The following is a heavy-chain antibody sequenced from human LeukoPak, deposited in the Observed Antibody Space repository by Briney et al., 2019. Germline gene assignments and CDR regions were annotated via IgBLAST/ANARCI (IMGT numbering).Heavy chain of an antibody. D-gene: IGHD1-26*01. V-gene: IGHV3-21*01. Sequence: KPGGSLRLSCAASGFTFSSYSMNWVRQAPGKGLEWVSSISSSRSYMCYADSVKGRFTISRDNAKNSLYLQMNSLRAEDTAVYYCASRVGATDYWGQGTLVTVSS. J-gene: IGHJ4*02. CDR1: GFTFSSYS. CDR3: ASRVGATDY. CDR2: ISSSRSYM.